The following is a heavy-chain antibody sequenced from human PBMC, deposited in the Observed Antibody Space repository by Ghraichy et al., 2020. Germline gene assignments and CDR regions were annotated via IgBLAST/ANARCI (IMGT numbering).Heavy chain of an antibody. J-gene: IGHJ4*02. Sequence: LSLTCAASGFTFSNAWMSWVRQAPGKGLEWVGRIKSKTDGGTTDYAAPVKGRFTISRDDSKNTLYLQMNSLKTEDTAVYYCTTGVLGYCSGGSCEKSGFDYWGQGTLVTVSS. CDR2: IKSKTDGGTT. CDR3: TTGVLGYCSGGSCEKSGFDY. CDR1: GFTFSNAW. V-gene: IGHV3-15*01. D-gene: IGHD2-15*01.